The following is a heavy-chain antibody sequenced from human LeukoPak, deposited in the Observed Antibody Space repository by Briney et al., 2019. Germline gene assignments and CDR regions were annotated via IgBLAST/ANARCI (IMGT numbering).Heavy chain of an antibody. CDR3: AKGNYGDYDSGDY. CDR1: GFTFGDYA. CDR2: ISGSGGST. Sequence: GSLRLSCTASGFTFGDYAMSWVRQAPGKGLEWVSAISGSGGSTYYADSVKGRFTISRDNSKNTLYLQMNSLRAEDTAVYYCAKGNYGDYDSGDYWGQGTLVTVSS. D-gene: IGHD4-17*01. J-gene: IGHJ4*02. V-gene: IGHV3-23*01.